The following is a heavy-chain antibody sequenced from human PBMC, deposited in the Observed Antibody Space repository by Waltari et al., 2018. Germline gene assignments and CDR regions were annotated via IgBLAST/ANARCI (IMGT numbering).Heavy chain of an antibody. CDR2: INPRGGST. D-gene: IGHD3-22*01. CDR3: ARDYYDSSGYFNH. V-gene: IGHV1-46*01. CDR1: GYTFTSYY. Sequence: QVQLVQSGAEVKKPGASVKVSCKASGYTFTSYYMHWVRQAPGQGLEWMGIINPRGGSTSYEQKFQGRVNMTRDTSTSTVYMELSSLRSEDTAVYYCARDYYDSSGYFNHWGQGTLVTVSS. J-gene: IGHJ4*02.